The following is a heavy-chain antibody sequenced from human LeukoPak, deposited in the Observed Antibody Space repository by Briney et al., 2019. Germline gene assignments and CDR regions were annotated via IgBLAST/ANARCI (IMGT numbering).Heavy chain of an antibody. J-gene: IGHJ5*02. CDR1: GGSISSSSYY. CDR3: ARQTGVWFGELFINWFDP. CDR2: IYYSGST. Sequence: SETLSLTCTVSGGSISSSSYYWGRIRQPPGKGLEWIGSIYYSGSTYYNPSLKSRVTISVDTSKNQFSLKLSSVTAADTAVYYCARQTGVWFGELFINWFDPWGQGTLVTVSS. D-gene: IGHD3-10*01. V-gene: IGHV4-39*01.